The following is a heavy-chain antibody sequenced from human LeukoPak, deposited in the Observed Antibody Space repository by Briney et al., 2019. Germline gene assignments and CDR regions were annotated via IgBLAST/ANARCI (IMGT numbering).Heavy chain of an antibody. CDR3: AKSARPYSSTWYFDF. CDR1: EYSLTSYC. Sequence: HGESLKISCKGSEYSLTSYCIGWVRQLPGKGLEWMGIIYPSDSDTRYSPSFQGQVTITADKSINTAYLQWSSLKASDTAMYYCAKSARPYSSTWYFDFWGQGTLVTVSS. CDR2: IYPSDSDT. V-gene: IGHV5-51*01. J-gene: IGHJ4*02. D-gene: IGHD6-13*01.